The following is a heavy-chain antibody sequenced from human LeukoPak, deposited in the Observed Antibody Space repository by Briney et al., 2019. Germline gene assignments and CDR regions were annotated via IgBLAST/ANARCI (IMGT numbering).Heavy chain of an antibody. Sequence: SETLSLTCTISGASNIAYYWSWIRQSPGQGLEWIGYVYYSGSTNYNPSLESRVAISIDTSKNQFSLNLTSVSAADTAVYYCASGWLRHYYFDNWGQGILVTVSS. D-gene: IGHD5-12*01. CDR1: GASNIAYY. V-gene: IGHV4-59*01. CDR3: ASGWLRHYYFDN. J-gene: IGHJ4*02. CDR2: VYYSGST.